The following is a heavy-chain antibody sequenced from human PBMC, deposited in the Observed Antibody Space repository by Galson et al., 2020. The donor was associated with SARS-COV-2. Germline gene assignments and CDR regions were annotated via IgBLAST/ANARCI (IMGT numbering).Heavy chain of an antibody. CDR3: VSWDLFDP. CDR1: GFTFSTYS. Sequence: GGSLRLPCAASGFTFSTYSMNWVRQAPGKGLEWVSYISSSGSTIYFADSVTGRFTISRDNAKNSLYLQMNSLRAEDTAVYYCVSWDLFDPWGQGTLVTVSS. CDR2: ISSSGSTI. V-gene: IGHV3-48*01. J-gene: IGHJ5*02. D-gene: IGHD3-16*01.